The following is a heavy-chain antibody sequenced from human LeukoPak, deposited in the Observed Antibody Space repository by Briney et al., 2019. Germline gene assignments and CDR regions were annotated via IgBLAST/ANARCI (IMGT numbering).Heavy chain of an antibody. D-gene: IGHD3-3*01. Sequence: SDTLSLTCSLCSYSISSGHYWGWIRQRPGKGLECIGSIFNNGKTHYNPSLLSRDTISVDPSKNQLSLNVRSVTAAGTAVYYCSRGGVPYPVFDYWRQGTLVTVFS. V-gene: IGHV4-38-2*02. CDR3: SRGGVPYPVFDY. J-gene: IGHJ4*02. CDR1: SYSISSGHY. CDR2: IFNNGKT.